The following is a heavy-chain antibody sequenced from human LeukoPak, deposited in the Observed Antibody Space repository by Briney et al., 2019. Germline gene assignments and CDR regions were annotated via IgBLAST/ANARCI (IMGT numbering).Heavy chain of an antibody. CDR1: GFTFSNYW. CDR2: IKQYGSEK. V-gene: IGHV3-7*01. CDR3: ARGDYFGSGTSFIDAFDI. Sequence: RGSLRLSCAASGFTFSNYWMSWARQAPGKGLEWVANIKQYGSEKYYVDSVKGRFTISRDNAKNSLYLQMNSLRAEDTAVYYCARGDYFGSGTSFIDAFDIWGQGTMVTVS. D-gene: IGHD3-10*01. J-gene: IGHJ3*02.